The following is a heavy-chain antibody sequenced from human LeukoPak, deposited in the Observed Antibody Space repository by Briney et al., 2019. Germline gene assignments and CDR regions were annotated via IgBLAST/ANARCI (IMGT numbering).Heavy chain of an antibody. CDR3: ARERGYYDTSGYLPTTYFQH. CDR1: GFTFSVYW. V-gene: IGHV3-7*01. J-gene: IGHJ1*01. D-gene: IGHD3-22*01. CDR2: IKQDGSEK. Sequence: GGSLRLSCAASGFTFSVYWMGWVRQAPGKGLEWVANIKQDGSEKYYVDSVKGRFTISRDNAKSSLFLQLNSLRAEDTAVYYCARERGYYDTSGYLPTTYFQHWGQGTLVTVSS.